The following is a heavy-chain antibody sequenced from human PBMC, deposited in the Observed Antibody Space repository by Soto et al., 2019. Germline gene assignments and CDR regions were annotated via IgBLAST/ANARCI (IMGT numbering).Heavy chain of an antibody. J-gene: IGHJ6*02. D-gene: IGHD2-15*01. CDR2: INPSGGST. Sequence: ASVKGSCKASGYTFTSYYMHWVRQAPGQGLEWMGIINPSGGSTSYAQKFQGRVTMTRDTSTSTVYMELSSLRSEDTAVYYCARPGYGGNTQPFYYYYGMDVWGQGTTVTVSS. V-gene: IGHV1-46*01. CDR3: ARPGYGGNTQPFYYYYGMDV. CDR1: GYTFTSYY.